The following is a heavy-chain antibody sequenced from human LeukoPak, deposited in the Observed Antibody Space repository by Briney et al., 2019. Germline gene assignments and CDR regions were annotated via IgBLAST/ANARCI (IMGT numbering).Heavy chain of an antibody. CDR2: IYTSGGT. CDR1: GGSISSGSCY. Sequence: SQTLSLTCTVSGGSISSGSCYWSWIRQPAGKGLEWIGRIYTSGGTNYNPSLKSRVTISVDTSKNQFSLKLSSVTAADTAVYYCAKQMATILAWFDPWGQGTLVTVSS. D-gene: IGHD5-24*01. J-gene: IGHJ5*02. CDR3: AKQMATILAWFDP. V-gene: IGHV4-61*02.